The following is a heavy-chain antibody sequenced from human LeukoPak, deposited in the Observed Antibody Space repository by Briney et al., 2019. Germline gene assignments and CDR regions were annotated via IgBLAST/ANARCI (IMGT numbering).Heavy chain of an antibody. CDR2: IYTSGST. CDR1: GGSISSYY. D-gene: IGHD6-19*01. J-gene: IGHJ5*02. CDR3: ARDESGWYQENWFDP. V-gene: IGHV4-4*07. Sequence: SETLSLTCTVSGGSISSYYWSWIRQPAGKGLEWIGRIYTSGSTNYNPSLKSRVTMPVDTSKNQFSLKLSSVTAADTAVYYCARDESGWYQENWFDPWGQGTLVTVSS.